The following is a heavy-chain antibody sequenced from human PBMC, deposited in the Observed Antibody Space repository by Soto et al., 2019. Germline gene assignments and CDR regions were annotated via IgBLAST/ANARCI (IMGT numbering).Heavy chain of an antibody. CDR2: IRSKANSYAT. V-gene: IGHV3-73*01. CDR1: EFPSSGSA. Sequence: VGSLRLSCTAPEFPSSGSAMDWVRQASGKGLERVGRIRSKANSYATADAASVKGRFTISRDDSKNTAYLQMNSLKTEDTAVYYCNGRPHCSGGGCPQYYCMDGWGQETTVALSS. J-gene: IGHJ6*02. CDR3: NGRPHCSGGGCPQYYCMDG. D-gene: IGHD2-8*02.